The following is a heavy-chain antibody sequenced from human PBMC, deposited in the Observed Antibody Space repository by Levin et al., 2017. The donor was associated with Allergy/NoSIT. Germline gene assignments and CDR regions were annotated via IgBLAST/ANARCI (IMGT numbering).Heavy chain of an antibody. Sequence: GGSLRLSCAASGFTFSSYAMHWVRQAPGKGLEWVAVISYDGSNKYYADSVKGRFTISRDNSKNTLYLQMNSLRAEDTAVYYCARGGGYSYGEIDYWGQGTLVTVSS. V-gene: IGHV3-30-3*01. CDR2: ISYDGSNK. D-gene: IGHD5-18*01. CDR3: ARGGGYSYGEIDY. CDR1: GFTFSSYA. J-gene: IGHJ4*02.